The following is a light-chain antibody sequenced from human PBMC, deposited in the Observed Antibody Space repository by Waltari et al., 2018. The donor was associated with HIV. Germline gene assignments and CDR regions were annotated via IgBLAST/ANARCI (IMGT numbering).Light chain of an antibody. CDR2: GAF. CDR1: RSVNSN. CDR3: QQYENWPPIT. V-gene: IGKV3-15*01. Sequence: EIVMTQSPATLSVFPGERATLSCRASRSVNSNLAWYQQKPGQAPRLLIYGAFGRAAGIPARFSGGGSGTEFTLTISSLQSEDVAVYYCQQYENWPPITFGQGTRLEIK. J-gene: IGKJ5*01.